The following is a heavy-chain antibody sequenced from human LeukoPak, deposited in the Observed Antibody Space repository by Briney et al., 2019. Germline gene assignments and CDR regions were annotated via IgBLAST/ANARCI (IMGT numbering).Heavy chain of an antibody. D-gene: IGHD2-15*01. V-gene: IGHV4-59*01. Sequence: KPSETLSLTCTVAAGSITTYYWSWIRQTPEKGLECIGYIYYSGSTNYNPSLKSRVTISVDTSKNQFSLKLSSVTAADTAVYYCARSPGRFCSGGSCYSSHYFDYWGQGTLVTVSS. CDR1: AGSITTYY. CDR3: ARSPGRFCSGGSCYSSHYFDY. CDR2: IYYSGST. J-gene: IGHJ4*02.